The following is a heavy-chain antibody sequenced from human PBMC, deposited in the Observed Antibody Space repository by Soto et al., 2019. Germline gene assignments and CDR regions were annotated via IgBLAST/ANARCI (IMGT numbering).Heavy chain of an antibody. D-gene: IGHD3-10*01. J-gene: IGHJ4*02. V-gene: IGHV3-30-3*01. CDR1: VFTFSSYA. Sequence: QVQLVESGGGVVQPGRSLRLSCAASVFTFSSYAMHWVRQAPGKGLEWVAVISYDGSNKYYADSVKGRFTISRDNSKNTLYLQMNSLRAEDTAVYYCARSPPHYGSGSYSDYWGQGTLVTVSS. CDR3: ARSPPHYGSGSYSDY. CDR2: ISYDGSNK.